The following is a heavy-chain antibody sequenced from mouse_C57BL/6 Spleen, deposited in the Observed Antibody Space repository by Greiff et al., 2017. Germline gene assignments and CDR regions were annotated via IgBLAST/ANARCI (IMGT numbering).Heavy chain of an antibody. Sequence: VQLQQSGPELVKPGASVKISCKASGYSFTDYNMNWVKQSNGKSLEWIGDINPNNGGTIYNQKFKGKATLTVDKSSSTAYMELRSLTSEDTAVYYCARSGWDEGAMDYWGQGTSVTVSS. J-gene: IGHJ4*01. V-gene: IGHV1-18*01. CDR1: GYSFTDYN. CDR3: ARSGWDEGAMDY. CDR2: INPNNGGT. D-gene: IGHD3-1*01.